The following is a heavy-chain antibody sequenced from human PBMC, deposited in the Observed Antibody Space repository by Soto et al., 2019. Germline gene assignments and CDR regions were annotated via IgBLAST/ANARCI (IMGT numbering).Heavy chain of an antibody. D-gene: IGHD3-9*01. CDR2: IGSSSSYT. V-gene: IGHV3-11*05. J-gene: IGHJ3*02. Sequence: QVQLVESGGGLVKPGGSLRLSCAASGFTFSDYYMSWIRQAPGKGLEWVSYIGSSSSYTNYADSVKGRFTISRDSAKNSLYLQMNSLRAEDTAVYYCARDADILTGSDAFDIRGQGTMVIVSS. CDR1: GFTFSDYY. CDR3: ARDADILTGSDAFDI.